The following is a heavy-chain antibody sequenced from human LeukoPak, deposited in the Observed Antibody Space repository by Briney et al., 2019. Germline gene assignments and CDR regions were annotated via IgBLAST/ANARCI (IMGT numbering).Heavy chain of an antibody. V-gene: IGHV3-7*05. D-gene: IGHD6-19*01. CDR2: IKQDGSEK. Sequence: PGGSLRLSCTASGFTFSTYSMNWVRQAPGKGLEWVAHIKQDGSEKYYVDSVKGRFTISRDNAKNSLYLQMNSLRAEDTAVFYCVREVLGSGWHRNFDYWGQGTPVTVSS. J-gene: IGHJ4*02. CDR3: VREVLGSGWHRNFDY. CDR1: GFTFSTYS.